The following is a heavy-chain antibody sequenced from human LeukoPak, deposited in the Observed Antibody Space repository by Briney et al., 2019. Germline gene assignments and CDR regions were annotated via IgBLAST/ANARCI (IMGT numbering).Heavy chain of an antibody. D-gene: IGHD1-26*01. J-gene: IGHJ4*02. CDR2: IKQDGSEK. V-gene: IGHV3-7*01. Sequence: GGSLRLSCAASGFTVSSNYMSWVRQAPGKGLEWVANIKQDGSEKYYVDSVKGRFTISRDNAKNSLYLQMNSLRAEDTAVYYCAREVVGANEVWGQGTLVTVSS. CDR1: GFTVSSNY. CDR3: AREVVGANEV.